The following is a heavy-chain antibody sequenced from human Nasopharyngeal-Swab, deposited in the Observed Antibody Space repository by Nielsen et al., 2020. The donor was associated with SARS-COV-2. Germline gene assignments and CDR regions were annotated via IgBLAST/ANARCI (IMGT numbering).Heavy chain of an antibody. CDR1: GSTFTGYS. CDR3: ARDHGPYYYYGMDV. V-gene: IGHV1-2*06. J-gene: IGHJ6*02. CDR2: INSHSGGT. Sequence: ASEKVSCKASGSTFTGYSMHWVRQAPGQGLEWMGRINSHSGGTNYAQKFQGRVTMTRDTSISTACMELSRLRSDDTAVYYCARDHGPYYYYGMDVWGQGTTVTVSS.